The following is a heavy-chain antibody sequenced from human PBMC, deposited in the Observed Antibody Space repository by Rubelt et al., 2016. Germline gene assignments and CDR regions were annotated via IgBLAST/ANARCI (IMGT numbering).Heavy chain of an antibody. J-gene: IGHJ4*02. CDR3: ARDVGGNSVLYYFDY. CDR2: ISAYNGHT. Sequence: QVQLVQSGAEVKKPGASVKVSCKASGYTFTSYGISWVRQAPGQGLEWMGWISAYNGHTNYAQKLQGIVTMTTDTSTSTAYMALRSLRSDDTAVYYCARDVGGNSVLYYFDYGGQGTLVTVSS. CDR1: GYTFTSYG. V-gene: IGHV1-18*01. D-gene: IGHD4-23*01.